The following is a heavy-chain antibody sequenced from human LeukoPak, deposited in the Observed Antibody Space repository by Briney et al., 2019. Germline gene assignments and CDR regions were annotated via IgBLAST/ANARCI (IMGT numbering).Heavy chain of an antibody. D-gene: IGHD3-10*01. CDR1: GYTFTSYD. V-gene: IGHV1-8*01. Sequence: ASLKVSCKASGYTFTSYDIYCVRHATGEGLECMGWMNSNSGNTGYAQKFQGRVTMTRNTSISPDYMELSSLRSEDTAVYYCARKSLWFGELFDYWGQGTLVTVSS. CDR2: MNSNSGNT. CDR3: ARKSLWFGELFDY. J-gene: IGHJ4*02.